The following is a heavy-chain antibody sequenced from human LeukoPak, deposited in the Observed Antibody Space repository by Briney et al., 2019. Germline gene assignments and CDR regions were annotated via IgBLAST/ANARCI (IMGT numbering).Heavy chain of an antibody. V-gene: IGHV3-33*01. J-gene: IGHJ6*04. CDR3: ARGGSTSLYYYYGMDV. CDR1: GFTFSSYG. D-gene: IGHD2-2*01. CDR2: IWYDGSNK. Sequence: GGSLRLSCAASGFTFSSYGMHWVRQAPGKGLEWVAVIWYDGSNKYYADSVKGRFTISRDNSKNTLYLQMNSLRAEDTAVYYCARGGSTSLYYYYGMDVWGKGTTVTVSS.